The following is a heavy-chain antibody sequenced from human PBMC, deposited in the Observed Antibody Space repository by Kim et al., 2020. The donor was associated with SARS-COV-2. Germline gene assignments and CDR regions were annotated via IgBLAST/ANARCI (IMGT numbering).Heavy chain of an antibody. J-gene: IGHJ4*02. CDR3: ARHPDSSGRGFDY. D-gene: IGHD3-22*01. Sequence: YNPSLKSRVTISVDTSKNQFSLKLSAVTAADTAVYYCARHPDSSGRGFDYWGQGTLVTVSS. V-gene: IGHV4-39*01.